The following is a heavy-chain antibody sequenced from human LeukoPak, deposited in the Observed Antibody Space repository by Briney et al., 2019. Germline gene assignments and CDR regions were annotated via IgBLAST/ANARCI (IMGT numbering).Heavy chain of an antibody. CDR3: ARDLFWIAAANTNNNAFDI. V-gene: IGHV4-61*02. D-gene: IGHD6-13*01. CDR1: GGSISSGSYY. CDR2: IYTSGST. Sequence: SETLSLTCTVSGGSISSGSYYWSWIRQPAGKGREWIGRIYTSGSTNYNPSLKSRVTISVDTSKNQFSLKLSSVTAADTAVYYCARDLFWIAAANTNNNAFDIWGQGTMVTVSS. J-gene: IGHJ3*02.